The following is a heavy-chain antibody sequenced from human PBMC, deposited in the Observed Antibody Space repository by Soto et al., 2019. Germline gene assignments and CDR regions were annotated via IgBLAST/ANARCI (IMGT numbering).Heavy chain of an antibody. CDR2: VYPDDSDI. CDR1: GYRFTSYW. D-gene: IGHD3-22*01. J-gene: IGHJ4*02. Sequence: PGESMKISCNGSGYRFTSYWSAWVSQMPGKGLEWVGIVYPDDSDIRYSPSFQGQVTISADRSNSTAYLQWRSLKASDTAIYFCARHFDSSGYYPDYWGQGTQVTVSS. CDR3: ARHFDSSGYYPDY. V-gene: IGHV5-51*01.